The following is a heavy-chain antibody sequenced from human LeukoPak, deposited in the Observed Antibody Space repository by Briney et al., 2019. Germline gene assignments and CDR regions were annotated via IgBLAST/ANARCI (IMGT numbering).Heavy chain of an antibody. D-gene: IGHD3-10*01. CDR3: ARFTLFGVDY. V-gene: IGHV4-34*01. CDR1: GGSFSGYY. CDR2: INHSGSI. Sequence: SETLSLTXAVYGGSFSGYYWSWIRQPPGKGLEWIGEINHSGSINYNPSLKSRVTISVDTSKNQFSLKLSSVTAADTAVYYCARFTLFGVDYWGQGTLVTVSS. J-gene: IGHJ4*02.